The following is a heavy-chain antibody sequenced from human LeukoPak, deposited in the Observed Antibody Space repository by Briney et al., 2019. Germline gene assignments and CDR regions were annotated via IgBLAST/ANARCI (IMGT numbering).Heavy chain of an antibody. J-gene: IGHJ6*03. CDR3: ARGGGAGYYYYYYYMDV. Sequence: PSETLSLTCTVSGGSISSGDYYWSWIRQPPGKGLEWIGYIYYSGSTYYIPSLKSRVTISVDTSKNQFSLKLSSVTAADTALYYCARGGGAGYYYYYYYMDVWGKGTTVTVSS. CDR2: IYYSGST. CDR1: GGSISSGDYY. V-gene: IGHV4-30-4*02. D-gene: IGHD6-19*01.